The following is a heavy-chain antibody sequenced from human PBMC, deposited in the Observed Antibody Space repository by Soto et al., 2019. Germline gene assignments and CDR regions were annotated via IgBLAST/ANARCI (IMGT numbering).Heavy chain of an antibody. CDR3: ARSSTGTYYYYFGLDV. V-gene: IGHV3-48*02. D-gene: IGHD1-1*01. J-gene: IGHJ6*02. CDR1: GFTFNNYT. CDR2: ISSSSSTI. Sequence: GGSLRLSCVASGFTFNNYTMNWVRQAPGKGLEWVSYISSSSSTIYYADSVKGRFTISRDNAKNSLYLQMNSLRDEDTAVYYCARSSTGTYYYYFGLDVWGQGTTVTVSS.